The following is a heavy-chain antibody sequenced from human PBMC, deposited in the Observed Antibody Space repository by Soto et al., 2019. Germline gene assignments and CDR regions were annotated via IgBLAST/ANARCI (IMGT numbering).Heavy chain of an antibody. CDR3: ARDLSGAAADDPVDPYYYYGMDV. D-gene: IGHD6-13*01. CDR1: GFTFSSYA. V-gene: IGHV3-30-3*01. J-gene: IGHJ6*02. Sequence: QVPLVESGGGVVQPGRSLRLSCAASGFTFSSYAMHWVRQAPGKGLEWVAVISYDGSNKYYADSVKGRFTISRDNSKKALYLQMNSLRAEDTAVYYCARDLSGAAADDPVDPYYYYGMDVWGQGTTVTVSS. CDR2: ISYDGSNK.